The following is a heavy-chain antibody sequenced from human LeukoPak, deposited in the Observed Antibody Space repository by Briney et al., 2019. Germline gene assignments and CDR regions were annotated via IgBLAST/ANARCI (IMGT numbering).Heavy chain of an antibody. V-gene: IGHV3-30*04. CDR1: GFTFSSYA. CDR2: ISYDGSNK. J-gene: IGHJ4*02. D-gene: IGHD5-12*01. Sequence: GGSLRLSCAASGFTFSSYALHWVRQAPGKGLEWVAVISYDGSNKYYADSVKGRFTISRDNSKNTLYLQMNSLRAEDTAVYYCARVEASGYDYGAFDYWGQGTLVTVSS. CDR3: ARVEASGYDYGAFDY.